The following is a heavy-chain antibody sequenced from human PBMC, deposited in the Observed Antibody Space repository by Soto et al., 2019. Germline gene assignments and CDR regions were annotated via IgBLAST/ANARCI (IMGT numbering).Heavy chain of an antibody. CDR2: IIPIFGTA. CDR1: GGTFSSYA. V-gene: IGHV1-69*13. Sequence: SVKVSCKASGGTFSSYAISWVRQAPGRGLEWMGGIIPIFGTANYAQKFQGRVTITADESTSTAYMELSSLRSEDTAVYYCASSPAALHYYYYGMDVWGQGTTVTVSS. CDR3: ASSPAALHYYYYGMDV. D-gene: IGHD2-2*01. J-gene: IGHJ6*02.